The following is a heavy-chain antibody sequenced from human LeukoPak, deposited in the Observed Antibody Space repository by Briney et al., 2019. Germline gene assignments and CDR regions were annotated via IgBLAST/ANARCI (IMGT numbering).Heavy chain of an antibody. Sequence: PGVSLRLSCAASGFTFSSYAMSWVRQAPGNGLEWVSAISGSGGSTYYADSVKGRFTISRDNSKNTLYLQMNSLRAEDTAVYFCAKRGVVIRVILVGFHKEAYYFDSWGQGALVTVSS. CDR3: AKRGVVIRVILVGFHKEAYYFDS. CDR2: ISGSGGST. D-gene: IGHD3-10*01. CDR1: GFTFSSYA. V-gene: IGHV3-23*01. J-gene: IGHJ4*02.